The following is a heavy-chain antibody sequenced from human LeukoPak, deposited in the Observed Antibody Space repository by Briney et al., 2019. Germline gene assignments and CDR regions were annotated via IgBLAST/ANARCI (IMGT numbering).Heavy chain of an antibody. CDR2: ISTSGTNI. J-gene: IGHJ4*02. V-gene: IGHV3-11*04. CDR1: GFTFSDYY. CDR3: ASRSWGY. Sequence: GGSLRLSCAASGFTFSDYYISWIRQAPGRGLEWVSYISTSGTNIYYADSVKGRFTISRDNAKNSLFLQMNSLRAEDTAVYYCASRSWGYWGQGTLVTVSS. D-gene: IGHD1-26*01.